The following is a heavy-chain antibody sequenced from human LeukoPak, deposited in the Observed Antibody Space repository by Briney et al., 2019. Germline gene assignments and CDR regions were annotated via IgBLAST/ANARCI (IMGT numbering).Heavy chain of an antibody. D-gene: IGHD4-23*01. CDR3: ARDGMHYGGNYLSDY. CDR1: GFTFSSYW. J-gene: IGHJ4*02. CDR2: IYSGGST. V-gene: IGHV3-66*01. Sequence: GGSLRLSCAASGFTFSSYWMHWVRQAPGKGLEWVSVIYSGGSTYYADSVRGRFTISRDNSKNTLYLQMNSLRAEDTAVYYCARDGMHYGGNYLSDYWGQGTLVTVSS.